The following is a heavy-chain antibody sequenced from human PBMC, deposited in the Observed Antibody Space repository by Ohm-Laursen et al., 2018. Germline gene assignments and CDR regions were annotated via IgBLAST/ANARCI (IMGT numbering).Heavy chain of an antibody. D-gene: IGHD2-8*01. Sequence: QTLSLICAISGDSVSSNSAAWNWIRQSPSRGLEWLGRTYYRSKWYNDYAVSVKSRITINPDTSKNQFSLQLNSVTPEDTAVYYCAREGADPLGVRYYYYGMDVWGQGTTVTVSS. CDR3: AREGADPLGVRYYYYGMDV. CDR1: GDSVSSNSAA. V-gene: IGHV6-1*01. J-gene: IGHJ6*02. CDR2: TYYRSKWYN.